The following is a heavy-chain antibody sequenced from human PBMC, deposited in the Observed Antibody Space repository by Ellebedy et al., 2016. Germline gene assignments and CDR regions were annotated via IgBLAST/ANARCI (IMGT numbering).Heavy chain of an antibody. CDR3: TSYNWNRINY. CDR2: INVDGRYT. CDR1: GLTFSNYW. J-gene: IGHJ4*02. D-gene: IGHD1-20*01. Sequence: GESLKISCAASGLTFSNYWMHWVRQAPGKGLVWVSRINVDGRYTAYADSVKGRFTISRDNAKNTLYLEMNSLRAEDTAVYYCTSYNWNRINYWGQGTLVTVSS. V-gene: IGHV3-74*01.